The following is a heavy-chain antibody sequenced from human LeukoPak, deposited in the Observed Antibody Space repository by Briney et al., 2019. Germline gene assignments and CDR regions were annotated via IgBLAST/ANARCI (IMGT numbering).Heavy chain of an antibody. CDR3: ARDTVDGYNPTTYFDY. CDR2: IYYSGST. D-gene: IGHD5-24*01. J-gene: IGHJ4*02. Sequence: PSETLSLTCTVSGGSISSGGYYWSWIRQHPGKGLEWIGYIYYSGSTYYNPSLKSRVTISVDTSKNQFSLKLSSVTAADTAVYYCARDTVDGYNPTTYFDYWGQGTLVTVSS. V-gene: IGHV4-31*03. CDR1: GGSISSGGYY.